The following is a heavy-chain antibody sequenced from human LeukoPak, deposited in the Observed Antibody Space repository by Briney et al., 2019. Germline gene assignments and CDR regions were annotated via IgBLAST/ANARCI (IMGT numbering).Heavy chain of an antibody. CDR3: AADDMVAFK. V-gene: IGHV1-58*02. CDR1: GFTFSNSA. D-gene: IGHD5-12*01. CDR2: IVVGSGNT. J-gene: IGHJ4*02. Sequence: SVKVSCKASGFTFSNSAMQWVRQARGQRLEWIGWIVVGSGNTNYAQKFQKRVTITRDMSTSTAYMELSSLRSEDPAIYYCAADDMVAFKWGQGTLVTVSS.